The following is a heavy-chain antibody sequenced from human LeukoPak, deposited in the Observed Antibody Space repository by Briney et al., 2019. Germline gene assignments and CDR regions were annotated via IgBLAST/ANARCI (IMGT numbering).Heavy chain of an antibody. Sequence: PSETLSLTCAVSGGSISSSNWWSWVRQPPGKGLEWIGEIYHSGSTNYNPSLKSRVTISVDKSKNQFSLKLSSVTAADTAVYYCAGSGYYGSGSYFDYWGQGTLVTVSS. CDR1: GGSISSSNW. J-gene: IGHJ4*02. D-gene: IGHD3-10*01. V-gene: IGHV4-4*02. CDR3: AGSGYYGSGSYFDY. CDR2: IYHSGST.